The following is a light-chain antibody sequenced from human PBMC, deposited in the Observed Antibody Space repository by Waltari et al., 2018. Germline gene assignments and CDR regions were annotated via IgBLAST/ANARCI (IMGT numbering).Light chain of an antibody. V-gene: IGLV2-14*01. CDR2: EVT. J-gene: IGLJ1*01. CDR1: RSDVGSYSY. CDR3: SSYTTTTTLV. Sequence: QSAPTQPASVSVSPGQSIPIPCTGTRSDVGSYSYVSWYRQYPGKAPEPLIYEVTHRPSGVSDRFSGSRSGSTASLTISGLQTEDEADYFCSSYTTTTTLVFGTGTKVIVL.